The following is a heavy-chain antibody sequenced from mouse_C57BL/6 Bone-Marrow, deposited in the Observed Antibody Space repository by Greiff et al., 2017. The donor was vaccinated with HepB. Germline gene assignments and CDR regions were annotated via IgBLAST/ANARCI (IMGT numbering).Heavy chain of an antibody. CDR3: ASEGEDYNGSSYDYFDS. J-gene: IGHJ2*01. D-gene: IGHD1-1*01. Sequence: VQLQQSGPELVKPGASVKISCKASGYSFTGYYMHWVKQSHGNILDWIGYIYPYNGVSSYNQKFKGKATLTVDKSSSTAYMELRSLTSEDSAVYYRASEGEDYNGSSYDYFDSWGQGTTLTVSS. CDR2: IYPYNGVS. CDR1: GYSFTGYY. V-gene: IGHV1-31*01.